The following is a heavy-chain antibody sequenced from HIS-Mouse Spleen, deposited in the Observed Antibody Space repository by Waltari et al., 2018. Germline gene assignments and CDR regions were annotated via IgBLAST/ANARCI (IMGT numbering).Heavy chain of an antibody. Sequence: EVQLVETGGGLIPPGGSLRLSCAASGFTVSSNHILWVRLSPGKGREWVSVIYSGGSTYYADSVKGRFTISRDNSKNTLYLQMNSLRAEDTAVYYCARDHGDSSSWYWYFDLWGRGTLVTVSS. J-gene: IGHJ2*01. CDR1: GFTVSSNH. D-gene: IGHD6-13*01. CDR2: IYSGGST. V-gene: IGHV3-53*02. CDR3: ARDHGDSSSWYWYFDL.